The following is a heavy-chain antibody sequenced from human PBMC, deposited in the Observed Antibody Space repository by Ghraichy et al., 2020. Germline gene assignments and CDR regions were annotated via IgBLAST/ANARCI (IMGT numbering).Heavy chain of an antibody. Sequence: LTCAASEFTFSSYWMSWVRQAPGKGLEWVANIKQDGSEKYYVDSVKGRFTIPRDNAKNSLYLQMNSLRAEDTAVYYCARVSGWGSSWYFDLWGRGTLVTVSS. CDR3: ARVSGWGSSWYFDL. CDR2: IKQDGSEK. CDR1: EFTFSSYW. J-gene: IGHJ2*01. D-gene: IGHD3-10*01. V-gene: IGHV3-7*01.